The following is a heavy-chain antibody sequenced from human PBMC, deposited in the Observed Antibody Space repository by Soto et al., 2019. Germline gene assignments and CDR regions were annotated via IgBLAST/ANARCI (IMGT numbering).Heavy chain of an antibody. CDR3: ATSGFPTPEFDY. CDR2: IKSKTDGGTT. CDR1: GFTFSNAW. Sequence: GGSLRLSCAASGFTFSNAWMSWVRQAPGKGLEWVGRIKSKTDGGTTDYAAPVKGRFTISRDDSKNTLYLQMNSLKTEDTAVYYCATSGFPTPEFDYWGQGTLVTVSS. D-gene: IGHD3-10*01. J-gene: IGHJ4*02. V-gene: IGHV3-15*01.